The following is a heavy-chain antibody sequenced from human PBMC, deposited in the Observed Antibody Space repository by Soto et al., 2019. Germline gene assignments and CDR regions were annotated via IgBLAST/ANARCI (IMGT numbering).Heavy chain of an antibody. V-gene: IGHV4-38-2*02. J-gene: IGHJ5*02. D-gene: IGHD3-22*01. Sequence: SETLSLTCAVSGFSISSGYFWGWIRQPPGKGPEWLGSIYHSGTTYYNPSVKGRVTISVDTSKNQFSLKMSSVTAADTAVYYCARDSSGYYGFDAWGQGTLVTVSS. CDR1: GFSISSGYF. CDR2: IYHSGTT. CDR3: ARDSSGYYGFDA.